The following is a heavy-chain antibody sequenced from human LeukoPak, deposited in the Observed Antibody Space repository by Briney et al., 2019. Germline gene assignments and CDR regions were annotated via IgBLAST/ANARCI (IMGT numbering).Heavy chain of an antibody. D-gene: IGHD2-15*01. Sequence: SSETLSLTCAVYGGSFSGYYWSWIRQPPGKGLEWIGEINHSGSTNYNPSLKSRVTISVDTSKNQFSLKLSSVTAADTAVYYCARANGVASSYYFDYWGQGTLVTVSS. J-gene: IGHJ4*02. CDR1: GGSFSGYY. V-gene: IGHV4-34*01. CDR2: INHSGST. CDR3: ARANGVASSYYFDY.